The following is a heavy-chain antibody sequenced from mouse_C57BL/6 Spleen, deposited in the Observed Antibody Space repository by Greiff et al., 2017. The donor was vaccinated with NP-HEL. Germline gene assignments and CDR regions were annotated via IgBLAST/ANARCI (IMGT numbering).Heavy chain of an antibody. CDR1: GYSITSDY. D-gene: IGHD1-1*01. J-gene: IGHJ1*03. Sequence: EVKVVESGPGLAKPSQTLSLTCSVTGYSITSDYWNWIRKFPGNKLEYMGYISYSGSTYYNPSLKSRISITRDTSKNQYYLQLNSVTTEDTATYYCARNYGSSLWYFDVWGTGTTVTVSS. V-gene: IGHV3-8*01. CDR2: ISYSGST. CDR3: ARNYGSSLWYFDV.